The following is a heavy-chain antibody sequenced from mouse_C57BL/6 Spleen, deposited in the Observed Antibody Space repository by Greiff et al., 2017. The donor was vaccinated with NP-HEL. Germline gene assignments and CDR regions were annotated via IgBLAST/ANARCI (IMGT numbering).Heavy chain of an antibody. D-gene: IGHD2-3*01. Sequence: VQLQQSGAELVMPGASVKLSCKASGYTFTSYWMHWVKQRPGQGLEWIGEIDPSDSYTNYNQKFKGKSTLTVDKSASTAYMQLSSLTSEDSAVYDCARPGYDGYIDYWGQGTTLTVSS. J-gene: IGHJ2*01. CDR2: IDPSDSYT. CDR1: GYTFTSYW. V-gene: IGHV1-69*01. CDR3: ARPGYDGYIDY.